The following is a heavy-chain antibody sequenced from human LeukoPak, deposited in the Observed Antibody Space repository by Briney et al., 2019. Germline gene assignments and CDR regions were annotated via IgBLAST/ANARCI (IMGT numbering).Heavy chain of an antibody. CDR3: ARDGGYDYGRWFDL. CDR1: GYTFTAYY. Sequence: GASVKVTCKASGYTFTAYYMNWVRQAPGQGLEWMGEIIPMFEDTTNVAQRFQGRLTITADESTTTAYMELSSLRSDDTAVYYCARDGGYDYGRWFDLWGQGTLLVVSS. J-gene: IGHJ5*01. V-gene: IGHV1-69*13. D-gene: IGHD3-16*01. CDR2: IIPMFEDTT.